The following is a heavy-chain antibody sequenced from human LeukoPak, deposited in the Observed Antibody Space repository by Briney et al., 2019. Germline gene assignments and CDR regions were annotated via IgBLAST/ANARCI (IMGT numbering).Heavy chain of an antibody. CDR3: ARHIVGEQNFDY. CDR2: IKDDGSAQ. D-gene: IGHD3-16*02. J-gene: IGHJ4*02. V-gene: IGHV3-7*01. CDR1: GFTFGAYW. Sequence: GGSLRLPCTASGFTFGAYWMSWFRQAPGKGPEWVASIKDDGSAQFYVDSLEGRFTVSRDNAKNTLYLQMDTMRVEDTAVYYCARHIVGEQNFDYWSQGTLVTVSS.